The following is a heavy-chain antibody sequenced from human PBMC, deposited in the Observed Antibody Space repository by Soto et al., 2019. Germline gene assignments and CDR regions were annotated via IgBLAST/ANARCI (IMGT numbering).Heavy chain of an antibody. D-gene: IGHD1-26*01. CDR3: ARDLHGGSYYDWFDP. CDR1: GYTFTSYG. CDR2: ISAYNGNT. Sequence: ASVKVSCKASGYTFTSYGISWVRQAPGQGLEWMGWISAYNGNTNYAQKLQGRVTMTTDTSTSTAYMELRSLRSDDTAVYYCARDLHGGSYYDWFDPWGQGTLVTVSS. V-gene: IGHV1-18*01. J-gene: IGHJ5*02.